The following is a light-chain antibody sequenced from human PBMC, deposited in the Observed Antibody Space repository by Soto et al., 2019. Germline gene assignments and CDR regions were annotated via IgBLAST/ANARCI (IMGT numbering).Light chain of an antibody. CDR1: QSISSY. CDR2: AAS. CDR3: QQSYSTPPT. Sequence: DIQISQSPSSLSASVGDRVTITRRASQSISSYLNWYQQKPGKAPKLLIYAASSLQSGVPSRFSGSGSGTDFTLTISSLQPEDFATYYCQQSYSTPPTFGGGTKVDIK. V-gene: IGKV1-39*01. J-gene: IGKJ4*01.